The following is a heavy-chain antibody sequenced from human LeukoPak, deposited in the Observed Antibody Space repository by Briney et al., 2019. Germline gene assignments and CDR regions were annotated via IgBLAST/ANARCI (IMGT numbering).Heavy chain of an antibody. Sequence: GGSLRLSCAASGFTFSGYAMSWVRQAPGKGLEWVSAISGSGVGTYYADSVKGRFTISRDNSKNTLYLQMNSLRAEDTAVYYCAKGTMDGGQYYYDSSGGQGTLSPSPQ. D-gene: IGHD3-22*01. CDR2: ISGSGVGT. J-gene: IGHJ4*02. CDR3: AKGTMDGGQYYYDSS. V-gene: IGHV3-23*01. CDR1: GFTFSGYA.